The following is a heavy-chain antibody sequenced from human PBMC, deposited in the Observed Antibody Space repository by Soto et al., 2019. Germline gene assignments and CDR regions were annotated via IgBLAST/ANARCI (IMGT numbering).Heavy chain of an antibody. V-gene: IGHV3-66*01. CDR2: ILTGGQT. CDR1: GFSVSISY. J-gene: IGHJ4*02. CDR3: ARRKYCSSTTCFDF. Sequence: SCVASGFSVSISYMSWVSQAPGKGLEWESIILTGGQTYYAASVKGRFPVARERSNNTLYLQMSSLRAEDTAIYYCARRKYCSSTTCFDFWGQGTLVTVSS. D-gene: IGHD2-2*01.